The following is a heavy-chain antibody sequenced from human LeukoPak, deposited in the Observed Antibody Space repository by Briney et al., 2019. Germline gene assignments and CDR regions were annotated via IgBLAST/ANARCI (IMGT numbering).Heavy chain of an antibody. CDR2: ISYDGSNK. V-gene: IGHV3-30*18. J-gene: IGHJ4*02. CDR3: AKKSRVATMRFALDY. D-gene: IGHD5-12*01. CDR1: GFTFSSYG. Sequence: GRSLRLSCAASGFTFSSYGMHWVRQAPGKGLEWVAVISYDGSNKYYADSVKGRFTISRDNSKNTLYLQMNSPRAEDTAVYYCAKKSRVATMRFALDYWGQGTLVTVSS.